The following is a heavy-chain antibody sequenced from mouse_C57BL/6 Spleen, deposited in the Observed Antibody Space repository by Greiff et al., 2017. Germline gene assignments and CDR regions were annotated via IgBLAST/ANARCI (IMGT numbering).Heavy chain of an antibody. D-gene: IGHD1-1*01. V-gene: IGHV1-61*01. CDR3: ARPITTVVAGNWYFDV. CDR1: GYTFTSYW. CDR2: IYPSDSET. J-gene: IGHJ1*03. Sequence: QVQLQQPGAELVRPGSSVKLSCKASGYTFTSYWMDWVKQRPGQGLEWIGNIYPSDSETHYNQKFKDKATLTVDKSSSTAYMQLSSLTSEDSAVYYCARPITTVVAGNWYFDVWGTGTTVTVSS.